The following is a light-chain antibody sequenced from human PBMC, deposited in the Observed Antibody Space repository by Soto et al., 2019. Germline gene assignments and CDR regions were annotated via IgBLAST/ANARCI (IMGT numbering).Light chain of an antibody. CDR3: QQYNNWPLT. J-gene: IGKJ4*01. CDR1: QSVSSS. Sequence: EIVMTQSPATLSVSPGERATLSCRASQSVSSSLAWFQRKPGQAPRVLIYGASTRATGIPARFSGSGSGTEFTLTISSLQSEDFAVYYCQQYNNWPLTFGGGTKVDIK. V-gene: IGKV3-15*01. CDR2: GAS.